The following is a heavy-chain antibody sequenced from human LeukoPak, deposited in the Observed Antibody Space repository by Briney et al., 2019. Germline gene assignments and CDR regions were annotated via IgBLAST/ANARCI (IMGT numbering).Heavy chain of an antibody. D-gene: IGHD3-10*01. Sequence: GASVKVSCKASGYTFTSYGFSWVRQAPGQGLEWMGWISAYTGNTISSEKLQGRVTMTTDRSTSTAYMELRGLRSDDTAVYYCARAGYYYGSGSYYNYFDYWGQGTLVTVSS. CDR3: ARAGYYYGSGSYYNYFDY. V-gene: IGHV1-18*01. CDR1: GYTFTSYG. CDR2: ISAYTGNT. J-gene: IGHJ4*02.